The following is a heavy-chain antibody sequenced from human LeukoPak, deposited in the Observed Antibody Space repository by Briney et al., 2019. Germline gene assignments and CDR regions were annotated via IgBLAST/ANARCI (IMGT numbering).Heavy chain of an antibody. CDR3: ASNPYYYDSSGYPQ. CDR2: IYYSGST. J-gene: IGHJ4*02. CDR1: GGSISSYY. V-gene: IGHV4-59*08. D-gene: IGHD3-22*01. Sequence: SETLSLTCTVSGGSISSYYWSWIRQPPGKGLEWIGYIYYSGSTNYNPPLKSRVTISVDTSKNQFSLKLSSVTAADTAVYYCASNPYYYDSSGYPQWGQGTLVTVSS.